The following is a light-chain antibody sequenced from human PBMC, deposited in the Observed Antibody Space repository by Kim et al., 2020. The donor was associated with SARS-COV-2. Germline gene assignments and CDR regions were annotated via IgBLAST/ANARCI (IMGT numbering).Light chain of an antibody. V-gene: IGKV1-5*01. CDR3: QQYNSFSWT. CDR2: DAS. CDR1: QSISGW. J-gene: IGKJ1*01. Sequence: ATVGDRVTITCRASQSISGWLAWYQQKPGKAPKLLIYDASNLESGVPSRFSGSGSGTEFTLTISSLQPDDFASYYCQQYNSFSWTFGQGTKVEIK.